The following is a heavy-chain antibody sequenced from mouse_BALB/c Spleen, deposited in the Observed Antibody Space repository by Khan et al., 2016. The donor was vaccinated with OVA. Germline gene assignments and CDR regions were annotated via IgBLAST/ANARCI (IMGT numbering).Heavy chain of an antibody. J-gene: IGHJ2*03. CDR1: GYSFTGYF. CDR3: ARTYGSDFDY. D-gene: IGHD1-1*01. CDR2: INPHIGET. V-gene: IGHV1-20*02. Sequence: VQLQQSGPEVVKPGASVKISCKASGYSFTGYFMNWVMQRHGKSLEWIGRINPHIGETLYKQKFKDKATLTVDESSSTVHMELRSLASEDSAIYYCARTYGSDFDYWGQGTSLTVSS.